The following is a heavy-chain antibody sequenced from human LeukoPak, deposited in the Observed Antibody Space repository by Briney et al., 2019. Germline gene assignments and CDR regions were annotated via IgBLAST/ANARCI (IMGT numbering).Heavy chain of an antibody. CDR2: MNPKSGNT. V-gene: IGHV1-8*01. Sequence: ASVKVSCKASGYTFTSYDINWVRQATCQGLEWMGWMNPKSGNTGDAQKFQGRVTMTRNTSKSTAYMELSSLRSEDTAVYYCARGGVLLWFGETYRPIDYWGQGTLVTVSS. CDR1: GYTFTSYD. J-gene: IGHJ4*02. CDR3: ARGGVLLWFGETYRPIDY. D-gene: IGHD3-10*01.